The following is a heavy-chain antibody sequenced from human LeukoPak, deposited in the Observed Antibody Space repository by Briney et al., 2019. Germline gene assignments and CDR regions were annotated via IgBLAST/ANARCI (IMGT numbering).Heavy chain of an antibody. CDR1: GFTFTSYG. J-gene: IGHJ4*02. V-gene: IGHV3-23*01. D-gene: IGHD3-3*02. CDR2: ISGNGGNT. CDR3: CLSIDY. Sequence: GGSLRLSCAASGFTFTSYGMSWVRQAPGKGLEWVAAISGNGGNTYYADSVKGRFTISRDNSKNTLYLQMNSLRAEDTAVYYCCLSIDYWGQGTLVTVSS.